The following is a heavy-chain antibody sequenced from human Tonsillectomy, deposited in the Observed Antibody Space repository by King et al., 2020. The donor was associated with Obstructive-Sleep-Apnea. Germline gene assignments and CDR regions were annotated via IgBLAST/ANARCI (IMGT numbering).Heavy chain of an antibody. CDR1: GFTVSSNY. CDR3: ARAPAPYYYDSSGNPEMDV. J-gene: IGHJ6*02. Sequence: VQLVESGGGLVQPGGSLRLSCAASGFTVSSNYMSWARQAPGKGLEWVSVIYSGGSTYYADSVKGRFTISRDNSKNTLYLQMNSLRAEDTAVYYCARAPAPYYYDSSGNPEMDVWGQGTTVTVSS. V-gene: IGHV3-66*01. CDR2: IYSGGST. D-gene: IGHD3-22*01.